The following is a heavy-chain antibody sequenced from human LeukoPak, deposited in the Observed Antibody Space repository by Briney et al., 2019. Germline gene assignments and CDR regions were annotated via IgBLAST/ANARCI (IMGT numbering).Heavy chain of an antibody. V-gene: IGHV3-21*01. CDR2: ISSSSSYI. J-gene: IGHJ5*02. D-gene: IGHD6-13*01. CDR3: AREYPWGIAAAGKYST. CDR1: GFTFSSYA. Sequence: GGSLRLSCAASGFTFSSYAMNWVRQAPGKGLEWVSSISSSSSYIYYADSVKGRFTISRDNAKNSLYLQMNSLRAEDTAVYYCAREYPWGIAAAGKYSTWGQGTLVTVSS.